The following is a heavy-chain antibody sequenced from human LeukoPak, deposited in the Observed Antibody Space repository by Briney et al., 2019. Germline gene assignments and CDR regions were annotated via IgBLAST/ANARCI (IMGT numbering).Heavy chain of an antibody. CDR2: VHYSGTT. J-gene: IGHJ5*01. D-gene: IGHD4-11*01. Sequence: SKTLSLTCTVSGGSISSRSCYWGWIRQSPGRGLEWIGSVHYSGTTYYNPSLRSRVTISVDTSRNQFSLNLSSVTAADTAVYYCARDATLTGVNYFDSWGQGTLVTVSS. CDR1: GGSISSRSCY. CDR3: ARDATLTGVNYFDS. V-gene: IGHV4-39*07.